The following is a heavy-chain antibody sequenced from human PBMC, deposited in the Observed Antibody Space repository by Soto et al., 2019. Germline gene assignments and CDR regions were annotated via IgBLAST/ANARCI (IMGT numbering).Heavy chain of an antibody. CDR1: GFTFSSYG. Sequence: PGGSLRLSCAASGFTFSSYGMHWVRQAPGKGLEWVAVIWYDGSNKYYADSVKGRFTISRDNSKNTLYLQMNSMRAEDKAVYYCARDSAGPFDYCGQRYLVTVSS. CDR3: ARDSAGPFDY. V-gene: IGHV3-33*01. CDR2: IWYDGSNK. J-gene: IGHJ4*02. D-gene: IGHD6-13*01.